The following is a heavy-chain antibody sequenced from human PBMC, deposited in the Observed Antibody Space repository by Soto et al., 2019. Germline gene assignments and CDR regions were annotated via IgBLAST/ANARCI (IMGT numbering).Heavy chain of an antibody. Sequence: HPGGSLRLSCAASGFTFSSYGMHWVRQAPGKGLEWVAVISYDGSNKYYADSVKGRFTISRDNSKNTLYLQMNSLRAEDTAVYYCAKDWGDFWSGYYTRDYYYYYMDVWGKGTTVTVSS. CDR3: AKDWGDFWSGYYTRDYYYYYMDV. J-gene: IGHJ6*03. D-gene: IGHD3-3*01. V-gene: IGHV3-30*18. CDR1: GFTFSSYG. CDR2: ISYDGSNK.